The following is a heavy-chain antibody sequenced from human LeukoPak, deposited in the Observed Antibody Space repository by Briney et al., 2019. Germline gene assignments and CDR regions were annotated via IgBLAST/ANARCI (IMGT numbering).Heavy chain of an antibody. CDR3: ATDLHYDFWSGYYRKYWFDP. Sequence: ASVKVSCKVSGYTLTELSMHWVRQAPGKGLEWMGGFDPEDGETIYAQKFQGRVTMTEDTSTDTAYMELSSLRSEDTAVYYCATDLHYDFWSGYYRKYWFDPWGQGTLVTVSS. CDR1: GYTLTELS. CDR2: FDPEDGET. V-gene: IGHV1-24*01. D-gene: IGHD3-3*01. J-gene: IGHJ5*02.